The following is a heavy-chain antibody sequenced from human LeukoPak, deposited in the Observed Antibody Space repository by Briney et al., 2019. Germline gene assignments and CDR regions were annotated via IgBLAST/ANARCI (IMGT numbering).Heavy chain of an antibody. Sequence: SETLSLTCTVSGGSISSYYWSWIRQPPGKGLEWIGYIYYSGSTNYNPSFKSRVTISVDTSKNQFSLKLSSVTAADTAVYYCARHPSVTGYYYDSSGSPSALDAFDIWGQGTMVTVSS. CDR1: GGSISSYY. D-gene: IGHD3-22*01. V-gene: IGHV4-59*01. CDR2: IYYSGST. J-gene: IGHJ3*02. CDR3: ARHPSVTGYYYDSSGSPSALDAFDI.